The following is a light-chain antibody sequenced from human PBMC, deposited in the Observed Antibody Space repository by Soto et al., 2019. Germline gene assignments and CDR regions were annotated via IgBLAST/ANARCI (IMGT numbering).Light chain of an antibody. CDR2: AAS. Sequence: DIQMTQSPSSLSASVVYRVTITCRASQSISSYLNWYQQKPGKAPKLLIYAASSLQSGVPSRFSGSGSGTDFTLTISSLQPEDFATYYCQHADSFPLITFGQGTRLEI. J-gene: IGKJ5*01. CDR3: QHADSFPLIT. CDR1: QSISSY. V-gene: IGKV1-39*01.